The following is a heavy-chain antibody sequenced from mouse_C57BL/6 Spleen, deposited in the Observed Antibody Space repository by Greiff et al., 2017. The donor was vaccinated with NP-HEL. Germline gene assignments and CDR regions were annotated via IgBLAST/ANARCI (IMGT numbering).Heavy chain of an antibody. V-gene: IGHV1-55*01. J-gene: IGHJ1*03. CDR3: ARLNSNYWYFDV. D-gene: IGHD2-5*01. CDR2: IYPGSGST. CDR1: GYTFTSYW. Sequence: VQLQQPGAELVKPGASVKMSCKASGYTFTSYWITWVNQRPGQGLEWIGDIYPGSGSTNYNEKFKSKATLTVDTSSSTAYMQLSSLTSEDSAVYYCARLNSNYWYFDVWGTGTTVTVSS.